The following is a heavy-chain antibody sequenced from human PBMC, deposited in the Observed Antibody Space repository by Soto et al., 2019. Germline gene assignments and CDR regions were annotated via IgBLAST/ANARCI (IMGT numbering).Heavy chain of an antibody. CDR3: ARQTFPQILMGTSPFDI. Sequence: SVKVSCKASGGTFSSYAISWVRQAPGQGLEWMGGIIPIFGTANYAQKFQGRVTITADESTSTAYMELSSLRSEDTAVYYCARQTFPQILMGTSPFDIWGQGTMVTVS. CDR1: GGTFSSYA. CDR2: IIPIFGTA. J-gene: IGHJ3*02. D-gene: IGHD2-15*01. V-gene: IGHV1-69*13.